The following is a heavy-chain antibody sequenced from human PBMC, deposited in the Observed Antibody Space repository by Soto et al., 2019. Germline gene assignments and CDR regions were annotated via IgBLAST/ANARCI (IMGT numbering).Heavy chain of an antibody. CDR1: GFTVSNNY. D-gene: IGHD6-13*01. CDR3: ARTKSGTWYFHFDY. Sequence: GGSLRLSCAASGFTVSNNYMSWVRQAPGKGLEWVSVIYSAGLTYYADSVKGRFTISRDNSKNTVYLQMNSLRAEDTAVYYCARTKSGTWYFHFDYWGQGALVTVSS. CDR2: IYSAGLT. V-gene: IGHV3-53*01. J-gene: IGHJ4*02.